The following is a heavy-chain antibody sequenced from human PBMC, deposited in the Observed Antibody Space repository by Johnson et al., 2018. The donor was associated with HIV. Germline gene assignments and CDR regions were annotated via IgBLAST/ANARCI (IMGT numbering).Heavy chain of an antibody. D-gene: IGHD1-26*01. Sequence: VQLVESGGGLVQPGRSLRLSCAASGFTFDDYAMHWVRQAPGKGLEWVSGISWNSGSIGYADSVKGRFTISRDNAKNSLYLQMNSLRAEDTALYYCAREGEWERRNLHAFDIWGQGTMVTVSS. CDR1: GFTFDDYA. J-gene: IGHJ3*02. CDR3: AREGEWERRNLHAFDI. V-gene: IGHV3-9*01. CDR2: ISWNSGSI.